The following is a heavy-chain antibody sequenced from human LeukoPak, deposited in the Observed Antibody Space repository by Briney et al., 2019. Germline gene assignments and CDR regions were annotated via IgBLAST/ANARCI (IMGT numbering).Heavy chain of an antibody. CDR1: GFAINTNH. J-gene: IGHJ5*02. D-gene: IGHD3-3*01. Sequence: GGSLRLSCVASGFAINTNHMNWVRQAPGKGLEWVSTINSNGGSTYYASSVKGRFTISRDNSRNTLYLRMSSLRAEDTAVYYCEPPLQFLESWGQGTMVIVSS. CDR2: INSNGGST. CDR3: EPPLQFLES. V-gene: IGHV3-23*01.